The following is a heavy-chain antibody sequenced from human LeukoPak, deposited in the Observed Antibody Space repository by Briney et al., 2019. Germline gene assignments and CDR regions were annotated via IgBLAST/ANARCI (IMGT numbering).Heavy chain of an antibody. CDR2: IYHSGST. CDR3: ARSRGWLQSHPLGY. D-gene: IGHD5-24*01. J-gene: IGHJ4*02. Sequence: SETLSLTCTVSGYSISSGYYWGWIRQPPGKGLEWIGSIYHSGSTYYNPSLKSRVTISVDTSKNQFSLKLSSVTAADTAVYYCARSRGWLQSHPLGYWGQRTLVAVSS. V-gene: IGHV4-38-2*02. CDR1: GYSISSGYY.